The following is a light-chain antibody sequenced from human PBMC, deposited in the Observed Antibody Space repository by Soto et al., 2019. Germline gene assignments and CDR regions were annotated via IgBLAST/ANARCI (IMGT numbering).Light chain of an antibody. Sequence: DVVMTQSPLSLPVTLGQPASISCRSSQSLVYSDGNTYLNWFHQRPGQSPRRLIYKVSNRDSGVPDRFSGSRSGTDFTLKISRVEAEDVGLYYCMQGTYWPRLTFGGGTKVEIK. CDR1: QSLVYSDGNTY. J-gene: IGKJ4*01. CDR3: MQGTYWPRLT. CDR2: KVS. V-gene: IGKV2-30*01.